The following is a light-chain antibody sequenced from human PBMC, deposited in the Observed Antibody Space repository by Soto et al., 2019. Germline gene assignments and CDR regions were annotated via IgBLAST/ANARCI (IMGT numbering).Light chain of an antibody. V-gene: IGKV3-15*01. CDR2: DAS. J-gene: IGKJ1*01. CDR3: QQYNSRPPWT. CDR1: QSVSNS. Sequence: EIVMTQSPATLSVSPGERATLSCRATQSVSNSLAWYQQKPGQTPRLLIFDASTRATGIPARFSGSGSGTEFTLTFSSLQSEDFAVYYCQQYNSRPPWTFGQGTKVEMK.